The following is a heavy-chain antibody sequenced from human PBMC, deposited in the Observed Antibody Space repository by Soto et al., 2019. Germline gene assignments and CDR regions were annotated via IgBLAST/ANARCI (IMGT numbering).Heavy chain of an antibody. V-gene: IGHV3-30*19. CDR1: GFTFRSYV. Sequence: QVQLVESGGGVVQPGTSLRVSCVGSGFTFRSYVIHWVRQAPGKGLEWVALTSYDGSDKYYGDYVRGRFTISRDNSRNTVDLQMDSPRLEDTALYYCARWGTTGGLDVWGQGTLVSVSS. CDR2: TSYDGSDK. CDR3: ARWGTTGGLDV. J-gene: IGHJ1*01. D-gene: IGHD3-16*01.